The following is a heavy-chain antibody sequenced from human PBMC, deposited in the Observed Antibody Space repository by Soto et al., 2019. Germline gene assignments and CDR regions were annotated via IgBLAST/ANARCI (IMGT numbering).Heavy chain of an antibody. CDR3: ARLLMVFGVVQYYFDY. CDR1: GYTFTSYG. D-gene: IGHD3-3*01. V-gene: IGHV1-18*01. CDR2: ISAYNGNT. Sequence: ASVKVSCKASGYTFTSYGISWVRQAPGQGLEWMGWISAYNGNTNYAQKLQGRVTMTTDTSTSTAYMELRSLRSDDTAVYYCARLLMVFGVVQYYFDYWGQGTLVTVSS. J-gene: IGHJ4*02.